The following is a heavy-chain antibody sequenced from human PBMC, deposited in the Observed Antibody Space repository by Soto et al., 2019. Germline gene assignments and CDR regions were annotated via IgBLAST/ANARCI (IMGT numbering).Heavy chain of an antibody. D-gene: IGHD6-19*01. Sequence: GGSLRLSCAASGLTFSDYYMCWIRQAPGKGLEWVSYISSRASTIYYADSVKGRFTISRDNAKNSLYLQMNSLGAEDTAVYYCAREVIAVAGSYFDYWGQGSLVTVSS. CDR1: GLTFSDYY. CDR2: ISSRASTI. J-gene: IGHJ4*02. CDR3: AREVIAVAGSYFDY. V-gene: IGHV3-11*01.